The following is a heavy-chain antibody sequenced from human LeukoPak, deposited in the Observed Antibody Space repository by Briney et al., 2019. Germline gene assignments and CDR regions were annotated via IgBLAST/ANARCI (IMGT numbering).Heavy chain of an antibody. D-gene: IGHD2-15*01. CDR3: ARVECSGGSCYGFY. V-gene: IGHV1-18*01. CDR1: GYTCTSYG. Sequence: ASVKVSCKASGYTCTSYGISWVRQAPGQGLEWMGWISAYNGNTNYAQKLQGRVTMTTDTSTSTAYMELRSLRSDDTAVYYCARVECSGGSCYGFYWGQGTLVTVSS. J-gene: IGHJ4*02. CDR2: ISAYNGNT.